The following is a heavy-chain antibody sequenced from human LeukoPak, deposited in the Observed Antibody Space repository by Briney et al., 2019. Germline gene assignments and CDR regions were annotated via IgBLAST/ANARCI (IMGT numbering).Heavy chain of an antibody. J-gene: IGHJ4*02. CDR3: ARRCSGGTLDY. D-gene: IGHD2-15*01. V-gene: IGHV4-34*01. CDR2: INHRGST. Sequence: XXELIGEINHRGSTNYNPALKSRVTISVDTSKNQFSLKLSSVTAADTAVYYCARRCSGGTLDYWGQGTLVTVSS.